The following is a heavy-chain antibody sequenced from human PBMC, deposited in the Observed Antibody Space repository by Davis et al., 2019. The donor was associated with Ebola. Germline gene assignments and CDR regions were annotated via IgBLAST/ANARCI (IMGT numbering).Heavy chain of an antibody. V-gene: IGHV1-2*02. CDR2: INPNSGGT. J-gene: IGHJ6*02. CDR3: ARVFGATYGMDV. Sequence: ASVKVSCKASGYTFTGYYMHWVRQAPGQGLGWMGWINPNSGGTSYAQKFQGRVTMTRDTSISTAYMDLSRLRSDDTALYYCARVFGATYGMDVWGQGTTVTVSS. CDR1: GYTFTGYY. D-gene: IGHD3-10*02.